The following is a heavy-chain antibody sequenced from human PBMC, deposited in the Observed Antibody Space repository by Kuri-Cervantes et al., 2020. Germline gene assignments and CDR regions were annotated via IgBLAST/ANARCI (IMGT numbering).Heavy chain of an antibody. Sequence: LRLSCTVSGGSISSGDYYWSWIRQPPGKGLEWTGYIYYSGSTYYNPSLKSRVTISVDTSKNQFSLKLSSVTAADTAVYYCARAGAMGWFDPWGQGTLVTVSS. CDR2: IYYSGST. CDR1: GGSISSGDYY. J-gene: IGHJ5*02. V-gene: IGHV4-30-4*01. CDR3: ARAGAMGWFDP. D-gene: IGHD5-18*01.